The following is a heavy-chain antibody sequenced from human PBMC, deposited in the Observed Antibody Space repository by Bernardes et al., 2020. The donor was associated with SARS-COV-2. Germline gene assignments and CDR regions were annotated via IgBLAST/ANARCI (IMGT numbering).Heavy chain of an antibody. J-gene: IGHJ4*02. CDR1: GYTFTRYG. V-gene: IGHV1-18*01. Sequence: VKVSCKASGYTFTRYGISWVRQAPGQGLEWMGWISAYNGNTNYAQKLQGRVTMTTDTSTSTAYMELRSLRSDDTAVYYCARGITIFGVVMWTDYWGQGTLVTVSS. D-gene: IGHD3-3*01. CDR2: ISAYNGNT. CDR3: ARGITIFGVVMWTDY.